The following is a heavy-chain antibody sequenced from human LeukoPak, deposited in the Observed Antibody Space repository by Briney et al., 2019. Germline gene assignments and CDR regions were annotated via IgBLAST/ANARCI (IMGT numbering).Heavy chain of an antibody. J-gene: IGHJ4*02. CDR1: GFTFGTYG. CDR2: ISSSGGGT. V-gene: IGHV3-23*01. D-gene: IGHD2-21*02. Sequence: GGSLRLSCAASGFTFGTYGMAWVRQAPGKGLEWDSSISSSGGGTYYGDSVKGRFTISRDNSKNTLYLQMNSLRDEDTALYYCAKEAHVAVTTYDYWGQGTLVTVSS. CDR3: AKEAHVAVTTYDY.